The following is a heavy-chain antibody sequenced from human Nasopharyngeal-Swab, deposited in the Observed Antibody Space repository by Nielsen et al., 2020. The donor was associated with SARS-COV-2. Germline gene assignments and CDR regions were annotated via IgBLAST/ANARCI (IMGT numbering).Heavy chain of an antibody. CDR1: GFPFDVYS. CDR2: INCNGGVI. Sequence: SLKISCAASGFPFDVYSMHWVRQAPGKGLEWVSGINCNGGVIDYADSLRGRFTISRDNAKNSVFLQMNSLRAEDTALYYCAKSPYCGPDRICYFDDWGQGTQVTVSS. CDR3: AKSPYCGPDRICYFDD. J-gene: IGHJ4*02. V-gene: IGHV3-9*01. D-gene: IGHD2-21*01.